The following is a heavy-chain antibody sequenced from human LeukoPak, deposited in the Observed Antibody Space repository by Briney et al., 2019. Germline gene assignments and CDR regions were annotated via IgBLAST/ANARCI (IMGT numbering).Heavy chain of an antibody. CDR2: IIPIFGTA. V-gene: IGHV1-69*05. CDR3: ARENALVFDY. CDR1: GGTFSSYA. D-gene: IGHD1-1*01. Sequence: EASVKVSCKASGGTFSSYAISWVRQAPGQGLEWMGGIIPIFGTANYAQKFQGRVTITTDESTGTAYMELSSLRSEDTAVYYCARENALVFDYWGQGTLVTVSS. J-gene: IGHJ4*02.